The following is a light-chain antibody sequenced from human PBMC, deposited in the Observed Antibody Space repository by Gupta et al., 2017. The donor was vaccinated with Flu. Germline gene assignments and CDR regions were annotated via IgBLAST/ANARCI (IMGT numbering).Light chain of an antibody. CDR3: QSYDNTLGGSVV. V-gene: IGLV1-40*01. CDR1: SSNIGADYD. J-gene: IGLJ2*01. CDR2: GNS. Sequence: QSVLTQPPSVSGAPGQRATITCTGSSSNIGADYDVHWYQKLPGAAPKLLIYGNSNRPSGVPDRFSGSKSGTSTSLAITGLQAEDEGDYYCQSYDNTLGGSVVFGGGTKVTVL.